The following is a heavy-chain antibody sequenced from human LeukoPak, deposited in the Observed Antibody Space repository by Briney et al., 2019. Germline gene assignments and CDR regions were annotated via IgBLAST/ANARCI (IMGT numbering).Heavy chain of an antibody. V-gene: IGHV1-69*05. Sequence: ASVKVSCKASGGTFSSYAISWVRQAPGQGLEWMGGIIPIFGTANYAQKFQGRVTITTDESTSKAYMELSILRYRDTAVYTCARDGNDYYFYSWGQGNLVTVSS. CDR2: IIPIFGTA. D-gene: IGHD1-1*01. J-gene: IGHJ4*02. CDR3: ARDGNDYYFYS. CDR1: GGTFSSYA.